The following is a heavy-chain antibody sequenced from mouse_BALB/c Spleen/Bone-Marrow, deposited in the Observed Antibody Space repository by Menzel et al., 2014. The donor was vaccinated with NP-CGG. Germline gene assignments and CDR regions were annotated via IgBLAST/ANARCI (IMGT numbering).Heavy chain of an antibody. CDR2: IRNKANGYTT. CDR1: GFTFTDYY. Sequence: EVMLVESGGGLIQPGGSLRLSCATSGFTFTDYYMTWVRQPPGKALEWLGFIRNKANGYTTEYSASVKDRFTISRDNSQSILYLQMNTLGAEDSATYYCARDMGGLLFDYWGQGTTLTVSS. J-gene: IGHJ2*01. CDR3: ARDMGGLLFDY. V-gene: IGHV7-3*02.